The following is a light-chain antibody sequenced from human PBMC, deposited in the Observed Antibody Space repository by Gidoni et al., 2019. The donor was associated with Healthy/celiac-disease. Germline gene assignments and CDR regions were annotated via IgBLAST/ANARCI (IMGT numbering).Light chain of an antibody. J-gene: IGLJ3*02. CDR2: SNN. CDR3: AAWDDSLNGPV. Sequence: QSVLPQPPSASGTPGPGVTLSCSGSSSNIGSNTVNWSQQLPGTAPKLLIYSNNQRPSGVPDRFSGSKSGTSASLAISGLQSEDEADYYCAAWDDSLNGPVFGGGTKLTVL. V-gene: IGLV1-44*01. CDR1: SSNIGSNT.